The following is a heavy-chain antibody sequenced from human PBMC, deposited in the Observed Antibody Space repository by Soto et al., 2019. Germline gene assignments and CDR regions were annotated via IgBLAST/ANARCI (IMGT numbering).Heavy chain of an antibody. V-gene: IGHV4-59*01. CDR3: ARDRDGYNYFDY. Sequence: SETLSLTXTVSGGSISSYNWNWLRQPPGKGLARIGYIYYSGSTNYNPSLKSRVTLSVDTSKHQFSLKASSVTAADTPVYYCARDRDGYNYFDYWGQGTLVTVSS. CDR1: GGSISSYN. J-gene: IGHJ4*02. CDR2: IYYSGST. D-gene: IGHD5-12*01.